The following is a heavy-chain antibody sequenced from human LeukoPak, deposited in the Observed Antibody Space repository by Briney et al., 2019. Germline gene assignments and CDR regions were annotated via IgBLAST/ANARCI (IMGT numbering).Heavy chain of an antibody. J-gene: IGHJ3*01. Sequence: ASLKLSCKASGYTFDTYAINWVRQAPGQGHEWRGKFIDITTSSAKLLQDRVTMTQDTSTSTAYMELRDLRSDDRAVYYCSRAMTALPVRGAFHLWRQGTMVIVSS. CDR2: FIDITT. V-gene: IGHV1-18*01. CDR3: SRAMTALPVRGAFHL. D-gene: IGHD2-21*02. CDR1: GYTFDTYA.